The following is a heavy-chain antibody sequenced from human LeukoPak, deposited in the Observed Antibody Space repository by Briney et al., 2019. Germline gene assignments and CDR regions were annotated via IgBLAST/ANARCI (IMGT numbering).Heavy chain of an antibody. D-gene: IGHD3-10*01. J-gene: IGHJ4*02. V-gene: IGHV4-31*03. CDR2: IYYSGST. CDR1: GGSISSGGYY. Sequence: PSQTLSLTCTVSGGSISSGGYYWSWIRQHPGKGLEWIGYIYYSGSTYYNPSLKSRVTISVDTSKNQFSLKLSSVTAADTAVYYCARTTYYYGSGSYHFDYWGQETLVTVSS. CDR3: ARTTYYYGSGSYHFDY.